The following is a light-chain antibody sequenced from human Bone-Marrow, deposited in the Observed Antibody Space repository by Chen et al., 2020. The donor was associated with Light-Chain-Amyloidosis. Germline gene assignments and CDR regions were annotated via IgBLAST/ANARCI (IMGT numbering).Light chain of an antibody. CDR1: EDIRNE. CDR2: GAS. J-gene: IGKJ1*01. Sequence: IQMTQSPSSLSASVGDRVTITCRASEDIRNELGWYQQKPGKAPKLLIYGASNLQGGVPSRFSGSGYGTDFTLTIISLQPEDFATYFCLQDNDYPRTFGQGTRVEVK. CDR3: LQDNDYPRT. V-gene: IGKV1-6*01.